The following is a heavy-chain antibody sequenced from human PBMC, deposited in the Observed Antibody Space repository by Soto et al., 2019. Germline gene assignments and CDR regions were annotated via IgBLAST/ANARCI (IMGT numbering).Heavy chain of an antibody. CDR3: ARTVVVPAAPYYYGMDV. CDR2: INHSGST. D-gene: IGHD2-2*01. J-gene: IGHJ6*02. V-gene: IGHV4-34*01. CDR1: GGSFSGYY. Sequence: SETLSLTCAVYGGSFSGYYWSWIRQPPGKGLEWIGEINHSGSTNYNPSLKSRVTISVDTSKNQFSLKLSSVTAADTAVYYCARTVVVPAAPYYYGMDVWGQGTTVTVSS.